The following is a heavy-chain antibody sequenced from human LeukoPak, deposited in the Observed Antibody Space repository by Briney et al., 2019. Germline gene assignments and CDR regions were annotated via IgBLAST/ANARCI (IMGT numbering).Heavy chain of an antibody. J-gene: IGHJ5*02. CDR2: INTDGGST. Sequence: GGSLRLSCAASGFTFSTYWMHWVRQTPGKGLVWVSHINTDGGSTSYADSVKGRFTISRDNAKNTLYLQMNSLRAEDTAVYYCAAEYSSNWFDPWGQGTLVTVSS. CDR1: GFTFSTYW. D-gene: IGHD6-13*01. V-gene: IGHV3-74*01. CDR3: AAEYSSNWFDP.